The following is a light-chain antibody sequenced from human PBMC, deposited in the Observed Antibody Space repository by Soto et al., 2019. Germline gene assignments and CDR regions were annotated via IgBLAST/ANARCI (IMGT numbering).Light chain of an antibody. J-gene: IGLJ1*01. CDR3: GTWDSSLSAGQGV. CDR1: SSKIGNNY. Sequence: QSVLTQPPSGSAAPGQKVTISCSGSSSKIGNNYVSWYQQLPGTAPKLLIYENNKRPSGIPDRFSGSKSGTSATLGITGLQTGDEADYYCGTWDSSLSAGQGVFGTGTKV. V-gene: IGLV1-51*02. CDR2: ENN.